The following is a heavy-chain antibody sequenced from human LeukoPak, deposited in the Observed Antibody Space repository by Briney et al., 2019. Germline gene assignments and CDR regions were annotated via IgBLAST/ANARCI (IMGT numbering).Heavy chain of an antibody. J-gene: IGHJ4*02. D-gene: IGHD1-26*01. CDR2: ISGSGGST. CDR1: GFTLSNFA. CDR3: AKKWGVGTTTLDYFDY. Sequence: PGGSLRLSCAASGFTLSNFAMSWVRQVPGKGLEWVSGISGSGGSTYYADSVKGRFTISRDNSKNTLYLQMNSLTDEDTAVYYCAKKWGVGTTTLDYFDYWGQGTLVTVSS. V-gene: IGHV3-23*01.